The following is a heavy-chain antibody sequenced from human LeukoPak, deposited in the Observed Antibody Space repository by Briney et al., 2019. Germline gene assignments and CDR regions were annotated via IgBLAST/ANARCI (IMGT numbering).Heavy chain of an antibody. CDR3: ARGRGIAAAIDY. V-gene: IGHV4-34*01. CDR2: VKDSGST. J-gene: IGHJ4*02. Sequence: SETLSLTCVVYGGSFSVYYWSWIRQPPGKGLEWIGEVKDSGSTNYNPSLKSRVTLSVDTSKNQFSLKLSSVTAADTAVYYCARGRGIAAAIDYWGQGTLVTVSS. D-gene: IGHD6-13*01. CDR1: GGSFSVYY.